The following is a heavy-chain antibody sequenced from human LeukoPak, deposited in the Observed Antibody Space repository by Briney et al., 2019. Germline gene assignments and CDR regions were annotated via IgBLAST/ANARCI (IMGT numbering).Heavy chain of an antibody. CDR2: IDTAGDT. CDR3: ARVSSVTMLRGLRHWCFDL. J-gene: IGHJ2*01. D-gene: IGHD3-10*01. V-gene: IGHV3-13*01. CDR1: GFTFSNYD. Sequence: GGSLRLSCAASGFTFSNYDMYWVRQATGKGLEWVSGIDTAGDTYYPGSVKGRFTISRENAKNSLYLQMNSLRAGDTAVYYCARVSSVTMLRGLRHWCFDLWGRGTLVTVSS.